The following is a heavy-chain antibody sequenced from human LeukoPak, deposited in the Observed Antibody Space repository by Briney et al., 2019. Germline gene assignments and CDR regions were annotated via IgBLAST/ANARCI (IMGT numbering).Heavy chain of an antibody. CDR3: ARRKARDYYDSSAYYGMDV. D-gene: IGHD3-22*01. CDR1: GYSFTSYW. V-gene: IGHV5-51*01. Sequence: GESLKISCKGSGYSFTSYWIGWVRQMPGKGLEWMGIIYPGDSDTRYSPSFQGRVTISADKSISTAYLQWSSLKASDTAMYYCARRKARDYYDSSAYYGMDVWGQGTTVTVSS. J-gene: IGHJ6*02. CDR2: IYPGDSDT.